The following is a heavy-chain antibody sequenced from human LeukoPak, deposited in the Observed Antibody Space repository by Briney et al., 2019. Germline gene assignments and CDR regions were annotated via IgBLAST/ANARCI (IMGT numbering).Heavy chain of an antibody. D-gene: IGHD3-10*01. Sequence: GGSLRLSCAASGFTFSSCAMIWVRQAPGKGMEWVSAISGGGGGTTYYADSVKGRFTISRDNSKNTLYLQMNILRAEDTAVYYCASGSYRLGDYWGQGTLVTVSS. CDR1: GFTFSSCA. CDR3: ASGSYRLGDY. J-gene: IGHJ4*02. CDR2: ISGGGGGTT. V-gene: IGHV3-23*01.